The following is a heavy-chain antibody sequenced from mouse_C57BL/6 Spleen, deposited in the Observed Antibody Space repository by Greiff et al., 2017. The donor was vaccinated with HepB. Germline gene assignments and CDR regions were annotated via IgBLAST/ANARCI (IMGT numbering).Heavy chain of an antibody. CDR3: ARGGNYVFAY. J-gene: IGHJ3*01. D-gene: IGHD2-1*01. V-gene: IGHV1-69*01. CDR2: IDPSDSYT. CDR1: GYTFTSYW. Sequence: QVQLQQSGAELVMPGASVKLSCKASGYTFTSYWMHWVKQRPGQGLEWIGEIDPSDSYTNYNQKFKGKSTLTVDKSSSTAYMQLSSLTSEDSAVYYCARGGNYVFAYWGQGTLVTVSA.